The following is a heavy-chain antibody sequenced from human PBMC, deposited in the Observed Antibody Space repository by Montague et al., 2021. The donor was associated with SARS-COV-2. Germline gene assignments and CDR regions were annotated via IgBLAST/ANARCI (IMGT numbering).Heavy chain of an antibody. D-gene: IGHD4-17*01. Sequence: SETPLTCTVSGGSIRTSSYYWGWIRQPPGKGLDWIGSIYYSGSTYYNPSPKSRVTISVDTSKNQFSLKLSSVTAADTAVYYCAMRGGALDAFDIWGQGTMVIVSS. CDR1: GGSIRTSSYY. CDR3: AMRGGALDAFDI. CDR2: IYYSGST. J-gene: IGHJ3*02. V-gene: IGHV4-39*01.